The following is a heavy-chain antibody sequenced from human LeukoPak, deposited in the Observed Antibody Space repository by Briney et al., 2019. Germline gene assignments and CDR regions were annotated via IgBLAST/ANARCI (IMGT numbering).Heavy chain of an antibody. CDR1: GYRFSNYR. CDR3: ARVLRGVSYFYGLDV. CDR2: INPGDSDT. Sequence: GESLKISCKGSGYRFSNYRIGWVRQMPGKGLEWLGIINPGDSDTRYSPSFQGQVTISADRSISTAYLQWSSVKASDTAMYFCARVLRGVSYFYGLDVWGQGTTVTVSS. V-gene: IGHV5-51*01. J-gene: IGHJ6*02. D-gene: IGHD3-10*01.